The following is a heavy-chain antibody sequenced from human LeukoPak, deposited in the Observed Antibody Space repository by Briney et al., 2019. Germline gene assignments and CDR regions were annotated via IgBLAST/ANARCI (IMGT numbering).Heavy chain of an antibody. V-gene: IGHV3-7*03. CDR3: AKAGKGYYYYYMDV. Sequence: GGSLTLSCEASGFTFSRNWMSWVRQAPGKGLEWVASINPDGSQKFYVDSVKGRFTISRDNSKNTLYLQMNSLRAEDTAVYYCAKAGKGYYYYYMDVWGKGTTVTVSS. CDR1: GFTFSRNW. D-gene: IGHD3-10*01. CDR2: INPDGSQK. J-gene: IGHJ6*03.